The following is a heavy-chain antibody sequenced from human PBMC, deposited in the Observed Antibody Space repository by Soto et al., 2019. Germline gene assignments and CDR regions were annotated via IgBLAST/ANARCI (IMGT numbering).Heavy chain of an antibody. CDR1: GYTFTIYG. J-gene: IGHJ6*02. Sequence: QVQLVQSGGEVKKPGASVKVSCKASGYTFTIYGINWVRQAPGQGLEWMGWISPDNGNTNYAQKLQGRVTMTPDTSTRTAYMELRSLRSDDTDVYYCARALGYSGYAGMDVWGQGTTVTVSS. D-gene: IGHD5-12*01. CDR3: ARALGYSGYAGMDV. CDR2: ISPDNGNT. V-gene: IGHV1-18*01.